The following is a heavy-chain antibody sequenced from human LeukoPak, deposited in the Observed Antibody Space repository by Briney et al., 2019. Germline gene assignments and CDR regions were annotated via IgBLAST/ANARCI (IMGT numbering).Heavy chain of an antibody. Sequence: GRSLRLSCAASGFTFSSYGMYWVREAPGKGLEWVAVIWYDGSNKYYADSVKGRSTISRDNSKNTLYLQTNSLRAEDTAVYCCARDLGGPDRGVFDYWGQGTLVTVSS. V-gene: IGHV3-33*01. CDR1: GFTFSSYG. CDR3: ARDLGGPDRGVFDY. J-gene: IGHJ4*02. D-gene: IGHD3-16*01. CDR2: IWYDGSNK.